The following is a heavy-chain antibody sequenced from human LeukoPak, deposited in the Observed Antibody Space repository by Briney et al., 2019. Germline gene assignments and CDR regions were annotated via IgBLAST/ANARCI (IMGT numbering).Heavy chain of an antibody. Sequence: GGSLRLSCAASGFTFSSYSMNWVRQAPGKGLEWVSSISSSRSYIYYADSVKGRFTISRDNAKNSLYLQMNSLRAEDTAVYYCARDPPADYDILTGSPQVFDYWGQGTLVTVSS. CDR2: ISSSRSYI. D-gene: IGHD3-9*01. CDR1: GFTFSSYS. V-gene: IGHV3-21*01. J-gene: IGHJ4*02. CDR3: ARDPPADYDILTGSPQVFDY.